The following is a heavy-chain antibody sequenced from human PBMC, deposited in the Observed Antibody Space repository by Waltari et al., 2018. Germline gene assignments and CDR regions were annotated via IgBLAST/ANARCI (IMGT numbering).Heavy chain of an antibody. Sequence: ESALHWVRQAPGKGLEWLGGFDPEYGEAVYAQEFQGRVTMTEDTSKDTAYMELSSLTYEDTAVYYCTRDRVGYCSGGTCYSRWFDPWGQGTLVTVSS. J-gene: IGHJ5*02. V-gene: IGHV1-24*01. D-gene: IGHD2-15*01. CDR2: FDPEYGEA. CDR1: ESA. CDR3: TRDRVGYCSGGTCYSRWFDP.